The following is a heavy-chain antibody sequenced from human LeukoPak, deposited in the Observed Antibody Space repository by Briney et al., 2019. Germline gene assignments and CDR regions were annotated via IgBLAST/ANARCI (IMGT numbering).Heavy chain of an antibody. V-gene: IGHV4-59*01. CDR1: GVSISSNY. D-gene: IGHD1-26*01. J-gene: IGHJ5*02. CDR3: ARVDSSGSYYWFDP. Sequence: PSETLSLTCTVSGVSISSNYWSWIRQSPGKGLEWIGYMYHSGKTNYNPSLKSRVTISVDTSKNQFSLKLTSVTAADTAVYYCARVDSSGSYYWFDPWGQGTLVTVSS. CDR2: MYHSGKT.